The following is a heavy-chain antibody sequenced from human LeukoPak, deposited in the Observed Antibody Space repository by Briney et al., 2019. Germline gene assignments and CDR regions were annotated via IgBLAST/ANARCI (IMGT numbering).Heavy chain of an antibody. CDR3: ARVGTGRNYNNYGMDV. CDR1: GDSISSSDYY. D-gene: IGHD1-7*01. Sequence: SETLSLTCTVSGDSISSSDYYWSWIRQPPGKGLEWIGYIYYSGSTYYNPSLKSRVTISVDTSKNQLSLKLGSVTAADTAVYYCARVGTGRNYNNYGMDVWGQGTTVTVSS. V-gene: IGHV4-30-4*01. CDR2: IYYSGST. J-gene: IGHJ6*02.